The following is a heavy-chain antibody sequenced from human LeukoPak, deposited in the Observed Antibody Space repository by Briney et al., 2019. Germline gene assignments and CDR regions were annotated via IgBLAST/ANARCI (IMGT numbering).Heavy chain of an antibody. V-gene: IGHV4-31*03. CDR3: ARDHTGNGHFDY. J-gene: IGHJ4*02. CDR1: GDSNISGGYH. CDR2: IYNSGSP. Sequence: SETLSLTCTVSGDSNISGGYHWSWIRQHPGKGLEWIGHIYNSGSPFYNTSLKSRVTISVDTSKNQFSLKLSSVTAADTAVYFCARDHTGNGHFDYWGQGTLVTVSS. D-gene: IGHD1-1*01.